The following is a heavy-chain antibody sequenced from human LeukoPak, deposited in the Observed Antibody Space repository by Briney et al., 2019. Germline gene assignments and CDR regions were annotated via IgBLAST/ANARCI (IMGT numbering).Heavy chain of an antibody. V-gene: IGHV3-33*06. J-gene: IGHJ4*02. D-gene: IGHD6-19*01. CDR3: AKEARSSSGWFEGFDY. Sequence: GGSLRLSCAASGFTFSSYWMSWVRQAPGKGLEWVAVIWYDGTNKYYGDSVKGRFSISRDNSKNTLYLQMNSLRVEDTAVYYCAKEARSSSGWFEGFDYWGQGTLVTVSS. CDR1: GFTFSSYW. CDR2: IWYDGTNK.